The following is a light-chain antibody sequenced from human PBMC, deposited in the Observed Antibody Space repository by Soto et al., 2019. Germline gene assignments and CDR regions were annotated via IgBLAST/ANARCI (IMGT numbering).Light chain of an antibody. J-gene: IGLJ2*01. CDR2: GVS. Sequence: QSVLTQPASVSGSPGQSITISCTGTSSDVGGYNLVSWYQQYAGRAPKVLIYGVSHRPSGVSNHFSGSKSGNTASLTISGLQAEDEADYYCSSYTSRNNLVVFGGGTKLTVL. CDR3: SSYTSRNNLVV. CDR1: SSDVGGYNL. V-gene: IGLV2-14*03.